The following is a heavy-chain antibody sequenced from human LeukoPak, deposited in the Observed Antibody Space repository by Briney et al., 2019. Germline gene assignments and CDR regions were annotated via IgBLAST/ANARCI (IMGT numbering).Heavy chain of an antibody. CDR3: ARGSEYSSREDY. CDR2: IIPIFGTA. V-gene: IGHV1-69*13. CDR1: GGTFSSYA. Sequence: SVKVSCKASGGTFSSYAISWVRQAPGQGLEWMGGIIPIFGTANYAQKFQGRVTITADESTSTAYMELSSLRSEDTAAYYCARGSEYSSREDYWGQGTLVTVSS. J-gene: IGHJ4*02. D-gene: IGHD6-6*01.